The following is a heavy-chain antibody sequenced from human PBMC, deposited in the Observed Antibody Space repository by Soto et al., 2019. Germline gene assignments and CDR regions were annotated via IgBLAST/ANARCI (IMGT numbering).Heavy chain of an antibody. CDR2: IDHSGST. V-gene: IGHV4-34*01. D-gene: IGHD3-10*01. Sequence: QMQLHQWGAGPLKASETLSLTCTVSGASISGYYWAWIRQPPGKGLGWIGEIDHSGSTNYSPSLKSRVTMSIDTSKSQVSLQLTSLTAADTATYFCARSSWFQSLRAALGYWGQGSLVTVS. J-gene: IGHJ4*02. CDR3: ARSSWFQSLRAALGY. CDR1: GASISGYY.